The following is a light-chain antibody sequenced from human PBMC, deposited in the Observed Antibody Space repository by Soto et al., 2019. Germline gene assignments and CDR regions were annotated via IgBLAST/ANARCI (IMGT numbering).Light chain of an antibody. CDR3: QPYGPSPRT. CDR2: GAS. V-gene: IGKV3-20*01. J-gene: IGKJ1*01. CDR1: QSVRSNY. Sequence: EIVLTQSPGTLSLSPGERATLSCRASQSVRSNYLAWYQQKPGQAPRLLIYGASSRATGIPDRFSGSGSGTHFPLTINRLEPEDFALYCCQPYGPSPRTFGQGTKVEIK.